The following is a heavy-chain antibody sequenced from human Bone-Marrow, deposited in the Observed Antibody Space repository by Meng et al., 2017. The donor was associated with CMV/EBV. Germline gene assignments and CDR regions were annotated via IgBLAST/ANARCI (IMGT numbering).Heavy chain of an antibody. Sequence: GESLKISCAASGFTFSSYWMSWVRQAPGKGLEWVANIKQDGSEKYYVDSVKGRFTISRDNAKNSLYLQMNSLRAEDTAVYYCARGGELLSCWGQGTLVTVSS. CDR2: IKQDGSEK. CDR1: GFTFSSYW. D-gene: IGHD1-26*01. J-gene: IGHJ4*02. V-gene: IGHV3-7*01. CDR3: ARGGELLSC.